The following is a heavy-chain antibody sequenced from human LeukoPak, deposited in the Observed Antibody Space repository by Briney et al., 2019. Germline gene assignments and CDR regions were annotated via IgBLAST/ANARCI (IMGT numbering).Heavy chain of an antibody. V-gene: IGHV3-11*01. CDR3: ARDCSAGDSGEYSDY. CDR1: GFTFIDYY. J-gene: IGHJ4*02. Sequence: GGSLRLSCAASGFTFIDYYMTWVRQAPGKGLEWVSHITSSGSTIYYADSVKGRFTISRDNAKSSLYLHMNSLRVEDTAFYFCARDCSAGDSGEYSDYWGQGALVTVSS. CDR2: ITSSGSTI. D-gene: IGHD3-10*01.